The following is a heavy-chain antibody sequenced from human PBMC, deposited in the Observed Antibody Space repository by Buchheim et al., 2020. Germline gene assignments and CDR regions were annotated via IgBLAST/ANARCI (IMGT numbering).Heavy chain of an antibody. J-gene: IGHJ5*02. CDR2: IYHSGTT. V-gene: IGHV4-4*02. D-gene: IGHD2-2*03. CDR3: VRDSGFCSSISCSFAP. Sequence: QVQLQESGPGLVKPSGTLSLTCAVSGASITTGNWWNWVRQPPGMGLEWIGEIYHSGTTNYNPSLKSQVTMSVDKSKNEFSLHLTSVTDADTAVYYCVRDSGFCSSISCSFAPWGQGIL. CDR1: GASITTGNW.